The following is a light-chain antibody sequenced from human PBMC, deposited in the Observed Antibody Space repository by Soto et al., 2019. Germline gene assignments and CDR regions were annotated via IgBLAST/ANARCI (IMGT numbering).Light chain of an antibody. CDR1: QSVSSNY. CDR2: GAS. V-gene: IGKV3-20*01. J-gene: IGKJ1*01. CDR3: QQYASSPWT. Sequence: EIVLTQSPGTLSLSPGERATLSCRASQSVSSNYLAWYQQKPAQAPRLLIYGASNRASGIPVRFSGSGSGTDFTLTISRLEPEDFVVYYCQQYASSPWTFGQGTKVEIK.